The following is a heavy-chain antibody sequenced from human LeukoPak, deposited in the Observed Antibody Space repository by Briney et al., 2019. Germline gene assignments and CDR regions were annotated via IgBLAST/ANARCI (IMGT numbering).Heavy chain of an antibody. V-gene: IGHV4-59*01. CDR3: ARGAYRGSFFDY. CDR2: IYYSGST. CDR1: GGSISSYY. Sequence: WETLSLTCTVSGGSISSYYWSWIRQPPGKGLEWIGYIYYSGSTNYNPSLKSRVTISVDTSKNQFSLKLSSVTAADTAVYYCARGAYRGSFFDYWGQGTLVTVSS. D-gene: IGHD1-26*01. J-gene: IGHJ4*02.